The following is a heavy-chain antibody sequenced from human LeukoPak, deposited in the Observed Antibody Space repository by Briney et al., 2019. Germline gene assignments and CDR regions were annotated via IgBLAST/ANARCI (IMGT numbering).Heavy chain of an antibody. J-gene: IGHJ6*02. Sequence: SETLSLTCTVSGGSISSYYWSWIRQPPGKGLEWIGYIYYSGSTNYNPSLKSRVTISVDTSKNQFSLKLSSATAADTAVYYCARRSSVDYGDYGGYYYYGMDVWGQGTTVTVSS. V-gene: IGHV4-59*08. D-gene: IGHD4-17*01. CDR2: IYYSGST. CDR1: GGSISSYY. CDR3: ARRSSVDYGDYGGYYYYGMDV.